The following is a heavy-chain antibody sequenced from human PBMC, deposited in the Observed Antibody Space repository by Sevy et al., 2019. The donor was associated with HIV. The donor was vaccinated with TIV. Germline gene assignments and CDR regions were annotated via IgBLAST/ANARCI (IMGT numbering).Heavy chain of an antibody. V-gene: IGHV1-24*01. D-gene: IGHD3-22*01. Sequence: ASVQVSCKLSGYTLTQLSMHWVRQAPGKGLEWLGSFDPEDDETIYAQKFQGRVTMTEDTSTDTAYMELSRLRSEDTAVYYCATTKDYYESSGDPFYYWGQGTLVTVSS. J-gene: IGHJ4*02. CDR3: ATTKDYYESSGDPFYY. CDR1: GYTLTQLS. CDR2: FDPEDDET.